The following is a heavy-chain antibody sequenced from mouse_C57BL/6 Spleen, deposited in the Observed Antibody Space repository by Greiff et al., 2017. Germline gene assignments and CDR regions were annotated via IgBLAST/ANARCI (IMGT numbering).Heavy chain of an antibody. D-gene: IGHD1-1*01. Sequence: VQLQQSGAELVRPGASVKLSCTASGFNIKDYYMHWVKQRPEQGLGWIGRIDPEDGDTEYAPKFQGKATMTADTSSNTAYLQLSSLTSEDTAVYYCTHLIYYYGSSPSYWGQGTLVTVSA. CDR1: GFNIKDYY. J-gene: IGHJ3*01. CDR2: IDPEDGDT. V-gene: IGHV14-1*01. CDR3: THLIYYYGSSPSY.